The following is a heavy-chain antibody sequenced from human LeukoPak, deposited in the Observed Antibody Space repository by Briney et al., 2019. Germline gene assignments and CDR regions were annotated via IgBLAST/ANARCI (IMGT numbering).Heavy chain of an antibody. CDR1: GFTFNRNA. Sequence: GGSLRLSCAASGFTFNRNAISWVRQAPGEGLEWDSTIGGCGDKTFYAASVKGRFTISRDNSKNMLHLQMSSLTGEDTALYYCVRRGDASSGWGDHDYWGQGALVTVSS. J-gene: IGHJ4*02. D-gene: IGHD6-19*01. CDR3: VRRGDASSGWGDHDY. V-gene: IGHV3-23*01. CDR2: IGGCGDKT.